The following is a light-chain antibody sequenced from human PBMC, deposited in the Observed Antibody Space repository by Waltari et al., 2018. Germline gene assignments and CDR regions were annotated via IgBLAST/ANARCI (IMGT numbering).Light chain of an antibody. CDR2: TAS. Sequence: DIQMTQAPSSLSASVGDRVTMTCRASQSITSHLTWFQQQPGKAPKLLIHTASSVQSGVPSRFSGSGSGTHFTLTITSLQPEDFATYFCQQSYITPYTFGQGTKLEIK. V-gene: IGKV1-39*01. J-gene: IGKJ2*01. CDR1: QSITSH. CDR3: QQSYITPYT.